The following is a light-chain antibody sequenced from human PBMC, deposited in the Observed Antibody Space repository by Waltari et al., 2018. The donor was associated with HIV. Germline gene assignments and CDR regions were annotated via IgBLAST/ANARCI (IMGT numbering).Light chain of an antibody. J-gene: IGLJ2*01. CDR2: DVS. V-gene: IGLV2-14*01. Sequence: QSALTQPASVSGSPGQSITISCTGTSSDVGGYNYVSWYQQHPGKAPKLMIYDVSKRPSGVTNRVSGSKSGNTASLTISGLQAEDEADYYCSSYTSRYFKVFGGGTKLTVL. CDR1: SSDVGGYNY. CDR3: SSYTSRYFKV.